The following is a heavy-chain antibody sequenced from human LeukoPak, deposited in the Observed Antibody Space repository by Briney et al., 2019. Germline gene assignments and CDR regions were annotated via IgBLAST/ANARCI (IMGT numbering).Heavy chain of an antibody. CDR2: INTNTGNP. D-gene: IGHD2-2*01. CDR1: GYTFTSYG. V-gene: IGHV7-4-1*02. CDR3: ARDKPRYCSSTSCSRNYYYYMDV. J-gene: IGHJ6*03. Sequence: ASVKVSCKASGYTFTSYGISWVRQAPGQGLEWMGWINTNTGNPTYAQGFTGRFVFSLDTSVSTAYLQISSLKAEDTAVYYCARDKPRYCSSTSCSRNYYYYMDVWGKGTTVTVSS.